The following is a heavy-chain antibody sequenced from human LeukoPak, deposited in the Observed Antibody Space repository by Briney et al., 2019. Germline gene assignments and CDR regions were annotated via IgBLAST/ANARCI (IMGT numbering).Heavy chain of an antibody. CDR2: INYNGAIT. Sequence: RSGGSLRLSCAPSGFTFVDYGLSWVRRAPGKGLEWLCAINYNGAITDYADSVKGRFTISRDNAKNSLYLRMDSLRAEDTAVYYFAKDRGGHYYDRDAFDIWGQGTMVTVSS. J-gene: IGHJ3*02. CDR3: AKDRGGHYYDRDAFDI. D-gene: IGHD3-22*01. V-gene: IGHV3-20*04. CDR1: GFTFVDYG.